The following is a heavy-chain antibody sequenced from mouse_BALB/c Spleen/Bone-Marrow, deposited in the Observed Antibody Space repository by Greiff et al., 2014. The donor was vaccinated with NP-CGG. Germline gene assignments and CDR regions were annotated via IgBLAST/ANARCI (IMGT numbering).Heavy chain of an antibody. V-gene: IGHV14-3*02. D-gene: IGHD1-1*01. CDR3: AVYYYGRSSFAY. CDR1: DFNIKDAY. CDR2: IDPANVNT. Sequence: VQLKESGAELVKPGASVKLFCTASDFNIKDAYMHWVKQRPEQGLEWIGRIDPANVNTKYDTKFQGKATITADTSSNTAYLLLSSLTSEDTAVYYCAVYYYGRSSFAYWGQGTLVTVSA. J-gene: IGHJ3*01.